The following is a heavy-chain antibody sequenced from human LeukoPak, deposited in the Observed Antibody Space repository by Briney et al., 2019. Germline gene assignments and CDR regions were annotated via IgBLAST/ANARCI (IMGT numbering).Heavy chain of an antibody. V-gene: IGHV4-4*07. Sequence: SETLSLTCTVSGGSISSYYWSWIRQPAGKGLEWIGRIYTSGSTNYNPSLKSRVTMSVDTSKNQFSLKLSSVTAADTAVCYCARAPGNYDILTGSYMDVWGKGTTVTVSS. CDR2: IYTSGST. CDR1: GGSISSYY. J-gene: IGHJ6*03. CDR3: ARAPGNYDILTGSYMDV. D-gene: IGHD3-9*01.